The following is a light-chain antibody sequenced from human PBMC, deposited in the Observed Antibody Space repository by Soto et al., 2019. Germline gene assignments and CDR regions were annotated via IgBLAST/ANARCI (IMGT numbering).Light chain of an antibody. Sequence: QSVLTQPPSVSGAPGQRVTISCTGSSSNIGAGYDVHWYQQLPGTAPSVLIYSDLQRPPGVPDRFSGSKSGTSASLAISGLQSEDEADYFCVAWDDRLDGPVFGGGTKLTVL. CDR2: SDL. CDR1: SSNIGAGYD. J-gene: IGLJ2*01. V-gene: IGLV1-40*01. CDR3: VAWDDRLDGPV.